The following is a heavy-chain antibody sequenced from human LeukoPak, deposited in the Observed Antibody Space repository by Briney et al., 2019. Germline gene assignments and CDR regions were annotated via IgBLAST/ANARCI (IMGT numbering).Heavy chain of an antibody. J-gene: IGHJ3*02. Sequence: GASVKVSCKASGGTFSSYAISWVRQAPGQGLEWMGGIIPIFGTANYAQKFQGRVTMTRDTSISTAYMELSRLRSDDTAVYYCARDDGHYGRTFDIWGQGTMVTVSS. CDR3: ARDDGHYGRTFDI. CDR2: IIPIFGTA. V-gene: IGHV1-69*05. CDR1: GGTFSSYA. D-gene: IGHD4-17*01.